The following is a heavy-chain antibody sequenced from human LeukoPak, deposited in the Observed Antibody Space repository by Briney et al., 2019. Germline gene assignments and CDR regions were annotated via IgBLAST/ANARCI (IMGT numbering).Heavy chain of an antibody. CDR3: AKDLGEWLVHF. Sequence: GGSQRLSCAASGFTFSSYAMSWVRQAPGKGLEWVSAISGSGGSTYYADSVKGRFTISRDNSKNTLYLQMNSLRAEDTAVYYCAKDLGEWLVHFWGQGTLVTVSS. CDR2: ISGSGGST. V-gene: IGHV3-23*01. CDR1: GFTFSSYA. J-gene: IGHJ4*02. D-gene: IGHD6-19*01.